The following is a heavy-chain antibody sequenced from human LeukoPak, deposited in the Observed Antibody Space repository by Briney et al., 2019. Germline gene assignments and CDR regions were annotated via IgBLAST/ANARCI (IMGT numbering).Heavy chain of an antibody. CDR1: GGSISSTTYY. Sequence: PSETLSLTCTVSGGSISSTTYYWAWIRQPPGKGLEYIGSIDYSENTYSNPSLWGRVTISVDTSENHCSLRLSSVTAADTAVYYCASYCSSTSCYRGVYWGQGILVTVSS. D-gene: IGHD2-2*02. V-gene: IGHV4-39*02. CDR3: ASYCSSTSCYRGVY. J-gene: IGHJ4*02. CDR2: IDYSENT.